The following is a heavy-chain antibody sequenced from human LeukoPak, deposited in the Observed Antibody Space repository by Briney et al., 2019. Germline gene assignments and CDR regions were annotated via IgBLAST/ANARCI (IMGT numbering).Heavy chain of an antibody. J-gene: IGHJ4*02. CDR3: ATVPDYYYDSSGYY. CDR1: GYTLTELS. CDR2: FGPEDGET. V-gene: IGHV1-24*01. Sequence: ASVKVSCKVSGYTLTELSMHWVRQAPGKGLGWMGGFGPEDGETIYAQKFQGRVTMTEDTSTDTAYMELSSLRSEDTAVYYCATVPDYYYDSSGYYWGQGTLVTVSS. D-gene: IGHD3-22*01.